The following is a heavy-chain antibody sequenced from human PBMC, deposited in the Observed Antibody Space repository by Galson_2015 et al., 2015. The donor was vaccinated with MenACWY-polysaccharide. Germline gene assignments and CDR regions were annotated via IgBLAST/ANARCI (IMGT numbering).Heavy chain of an antibody. D-gene: IGHD3-22*01. J-gene: IGHJ4*02. Sequence: ALRLSCAVSGFTFSSYAMRWVRRAPGKGLAWVSAMSGRGGSTYYEDSVKGRFTISRDNSKNTLYLQVHSLRVEDTALYYCAKGDYYDSSGYYPYFDYWGQGTLVTVSS. CDR2: MSGRGGST. CDR1: GFTFSSYA. V-gene: IGHV3-23*01. CDR3: AKGDYYDSSGYYPYFDY.